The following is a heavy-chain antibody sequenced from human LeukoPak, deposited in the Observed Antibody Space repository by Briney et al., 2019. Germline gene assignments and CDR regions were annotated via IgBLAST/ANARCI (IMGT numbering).Heavy chain of an antibody. D-gene: IGHD1-26*01. CDR2: IIPIFGTA. V-gene: IGHV1-69*13. J-gene: IGHJ4*02. CDR1: GGTFSSYA. CDR3: ARDRLIFSGSYIPSFDY. Sequence: GASVKVSCKASGGTFSSYAISWVRQAPGQGLEWMGGIIPIFGTANYAQKFQGRVTITADESTSTAYMELSSLRSEDTAVYYCARDRLIFSGSYIPSFDYWGQGTLVTVSS.